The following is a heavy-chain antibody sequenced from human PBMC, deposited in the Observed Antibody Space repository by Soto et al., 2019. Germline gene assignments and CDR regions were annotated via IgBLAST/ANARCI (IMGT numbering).Heavy chain of an antibody. J-gene: IGHJ6*02. D-gene: IGHD2-2*01. CDR2: ISGSGGST. Sequence: PGGSLRLSCAASGFTFSSYAMSWVRQAPGKGLEWVSAISGSGGSTYYADSVKGRFTISRDNSKNTLYLQMNSLRAEDTAVYYCAKSPLHDVVVPAAMGGYYYYGMDVWGQGTTVTVSS. CDR3: AKSPLHDVVVPAAMGGYYYYGMDV. CDR1: GFTFSSYA. V-gene: IGHV3-23*01.